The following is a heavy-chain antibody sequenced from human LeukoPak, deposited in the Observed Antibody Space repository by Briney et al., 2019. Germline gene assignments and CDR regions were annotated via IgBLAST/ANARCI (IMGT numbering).Heavy chain of an antibody. Sequence: PSETLSLTCTVSGGSISSSSYYWGWIRQPPGKGLEWIGSIYYSGSTYYNPSLKSRVTISVDTSKNQFSLKLSSVTAADTAVYYCAVFCTSCYSRVDYWGQGTLVTVSS. CDR2: IYYSGST. V-gene: IGHV4-39*07. D-gene: IGHD2-2*01. J-gene: IGHJ4*02. CDR1: GGSISSSSYY. CDR3: AVFCTSCYSRVDY.